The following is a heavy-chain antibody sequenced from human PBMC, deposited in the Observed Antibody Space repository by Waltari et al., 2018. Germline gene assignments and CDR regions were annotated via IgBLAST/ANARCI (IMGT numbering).Heavy chain of an antibody. V-gene: IGHV1-2*02. D-gene: IGHD5-12*01. Sequence: WVRQAPGQGLEWMGWINPNSGGTNYAQKFQGRVTMTRDTSISTAYMELSRLRSDDTAVYYCARGDGYNSGPYDYWGQGTLVTVSS. J-gene: IGHJ4*02. CDR3: ARGDGYNSGPYDY. CDR2: INPNSGGT.